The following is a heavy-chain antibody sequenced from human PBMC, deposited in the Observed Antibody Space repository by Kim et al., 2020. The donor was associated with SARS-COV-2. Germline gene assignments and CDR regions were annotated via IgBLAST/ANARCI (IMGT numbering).Heavy chain of an antibody. V-gene: IGHV1-46*01. CDR3: ARAGYCSSTSCYQHYYYYGLAV. D-gene: IGHD2-2*01. CDR2: INPSGGST. CDR1: GYTFTSYY. Sequence: ASVKVSCKASGYTFTSYYMHWVRQAPGQGLEGMGIINPSGGSTSYAQKFQGRVTMTRDTSTSTVYMELSSLRSEDTAVYYCARAGYCSSTSCYQHYYYYGLAVWRQGTTVTVSS. J-gene: IGHJ6*02.